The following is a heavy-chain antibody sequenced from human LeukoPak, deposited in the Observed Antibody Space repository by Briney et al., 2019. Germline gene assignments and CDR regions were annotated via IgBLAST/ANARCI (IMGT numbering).Heavy chain of an antibody. D-gene: IGHD6-19*01. CDR3: AKDSSSWSYFDY. Sequence: GGSLRLSCAASGFTFSSYGMHWVRQAPGKGLEWVSLISGDASSTYYADSVRGRFTISRDNSKNSLYLQMNSLRTEDTALYYCAKDSSSWSYFDYWGQGTLVTVSS. J-gene: IGHJ4*02. CDR1: GFTFSSYG. V-gene: IGHV3-43*02. CDR2: ISGDASST.